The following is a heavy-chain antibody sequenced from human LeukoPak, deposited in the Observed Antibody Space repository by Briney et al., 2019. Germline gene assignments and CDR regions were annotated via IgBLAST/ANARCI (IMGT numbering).Heavy chain of an antibody. Sequence: SETLSLTCAVSGYSISSGYYWGWIRQPPGKGLEWIGSIYHSGSTYYNPSLKSRVTISVDTSKNQFSLKLSSVTAADTAVYYCARGPAASDYRGQGTLVTVSS. CDR2: IYHSGST. V-gene: IGHV4-38-2*01. D-gene: IGHD5-18*01. CDR3: ARGPAASDY. CDR1: GYSISSGYY. J-gene: IGHJ4*02.